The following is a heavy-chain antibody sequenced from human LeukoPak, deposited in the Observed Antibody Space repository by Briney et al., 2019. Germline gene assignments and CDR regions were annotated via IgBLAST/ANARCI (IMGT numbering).Heavy chain of an antibody. D-gene: IGHD5-18*01. CDR2: ISGSGGST. J-gene: IGHJ4*02. CDR3: AKDPGYSYGSYYDRSGNEY. V-gene: IGHV3-23*01. CDR1: GFTFSSYA. Sequence: GGSLRLSCAASGFTFSSYAMSWVRQAPGKGLEWVSAISGSGGSTYYADSVKGRFTISRDNSKNTLYLQMNSLRAEDTAVYYCAKDPGYSYGSYYDRSGNEYWGQGTLVNVSS.